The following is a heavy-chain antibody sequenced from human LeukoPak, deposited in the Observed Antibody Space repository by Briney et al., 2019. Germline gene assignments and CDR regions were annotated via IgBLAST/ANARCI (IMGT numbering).Heavy chain of an antibody. Sequence: PLETPSLHRPVSGGFLHRYYRLWLRQAAAKGLAGVGYMYFSWSTNYNPSLKSRVTISVDTSKNQFSLKLSSVTAADTAVYYCARVPYSSSWAYYYYMDVWGKGTTVTVSS. CDR3: ARVPYSSSWAYYYYMDV. J-gene: IGHJ6*03. V-gene: IGHV4-59*01. CDR1: GGFLHRYY. D-gene: IGHD6-13*01. CDR2: MYFSWST.